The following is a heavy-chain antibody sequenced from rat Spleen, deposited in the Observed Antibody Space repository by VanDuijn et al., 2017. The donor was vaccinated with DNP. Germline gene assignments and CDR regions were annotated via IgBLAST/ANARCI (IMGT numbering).Heavy chain of an antibody. V-gene: IGHV3-3*01. CDR1: GYSITSNY. CDR2: INSAGST. Sequence: EVQLQESGPGLVKPSQSLSLTCSVTGYSITSNYWGWIRKFPGNKLEWMGYINSAGSTNYNPSLKSRISITRDTSKNQFFLQVNSVTTEDTATYYCARSRIHTMGMTTPGAMDAWGQGTSVTVSS. J-gene: IGHJ4*01. D-gene: IGHD1-7*01. CDR3: ARSRIHTMGMTTPGAMDA.